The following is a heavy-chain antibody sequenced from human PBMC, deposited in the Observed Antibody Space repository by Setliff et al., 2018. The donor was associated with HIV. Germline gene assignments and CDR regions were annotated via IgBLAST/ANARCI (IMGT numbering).Heavy chain of an antibody. J-gene: IGHJ4*02. Sequence: SETLSLTCTVSGGSISSYYWSWIRQPPGKGLEWIASVHYGGSIFYNPSLKSRVTLSVGTPKRQFSLNLSSATTADTAMYYCVRPSFGIGGGSMFDSWGQGIVVTVSS. CDR1: GGSISSYY. D-gene: IGHD3-3*01. CDR2: VHYGGSI. CDR3: VRPSFGIGGGSMFDS. V-gene: IGHV4-59*04.